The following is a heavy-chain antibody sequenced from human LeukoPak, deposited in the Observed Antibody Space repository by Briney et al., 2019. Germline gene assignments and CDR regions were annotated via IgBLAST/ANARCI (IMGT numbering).Heavy chain of an antibody. V-gene: IGHV4-39*01. D-gene: IGHD3-22*01. Sequence: PSETLSLTCAVSGGSISSSSYYWGWIRQPPGKGLEWIGSIYYSGSTYYNPSLKSRVTISVDTSKNQFSLKLSSVTAADTAVYYCARQPYYYGNWFDPWGQGTLVTVSS. J-gene: IGHJ5*02. CDR3: ARQPYYYGNWFDP. CDR2: IYYSGST. CDR1: GGSISSSSYY.